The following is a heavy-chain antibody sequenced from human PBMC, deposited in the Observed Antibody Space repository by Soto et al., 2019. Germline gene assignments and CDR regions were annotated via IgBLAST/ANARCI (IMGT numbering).Heavy chain of an antibody. D-gene: IGHD2-21*02. J-gene: IGHJ6*02. CDR1: GSTFSGYT. CDR2: IIPVLGVT. V-gene: IGHV1-69*02. CDR3: ARRRYCGADCYSKYYYGMDV. Sequence: QVQLVQSGAEMKRPGSSVKVSCQASGSTFSGYTVSWVRQAPGQGLEWMGRIIPVLGVTNYAQKFKGRVTITADKSKTTAYMELSSLRSGDTAVYYCARRRYCGADCYSKYYYGMDVWGQGTTVTVSS.